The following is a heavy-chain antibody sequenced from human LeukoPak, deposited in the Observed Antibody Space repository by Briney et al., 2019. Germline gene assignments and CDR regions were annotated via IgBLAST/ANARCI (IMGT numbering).Heavy chain of an antibody. Sequence: GSLRLSCAASGFTFSSYAMSWVRQAPGKGLEWVSAISGSGGSTYYADSVKGRFTISRDNSKNTLYLQMNSLRAEDTAVYYCAKKYQAGYYYDSSGYSWGQGTMVTVSS. CDR1: GFTFSSYA. CDR2: ISGSGGST. CDR3: AKKYQAGYYYDSSGYS. V-gene: IGHV3-23*01. D-gene: IGHD3-22*01. J-gene: IGHJ3*01.